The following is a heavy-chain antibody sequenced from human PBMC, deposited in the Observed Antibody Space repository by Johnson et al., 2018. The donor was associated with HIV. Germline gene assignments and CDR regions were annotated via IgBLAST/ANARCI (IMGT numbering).Heavy chain of an antibody. V-gene: IGHV3-33*08. J-gene: IGHJ3*02. CDR2: IWYDGSNK. CDR1: GFTFRSYA. Sequence: QVHLVESGGGVVQPGRSLRLSCTASGFTFRSYAMHWVRQAPGKGLEWVAVIWYDGSNKYYADSVKGRFTISRDNSKNTLYLQMNSLRAEDTAVDYCARPGGDPLTDDACDIWGQGTMVTVSS. CDR3: ARPGGDPLTDDACDI. D-gene: IGHD2-21*02.